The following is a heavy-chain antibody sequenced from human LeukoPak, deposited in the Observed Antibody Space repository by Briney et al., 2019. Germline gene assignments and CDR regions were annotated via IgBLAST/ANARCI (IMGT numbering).Heavy chain of an antibody. CDR1: GFTFSSFT. CDR2: ISHSDDTS. D-gene: IGHD2-2*01. CDR3: ARDVPSEDLTLLAGDIVVVPAGGVFDY. J-gene: IGHJ4*02. Sequence: GGSLRLSCAASGFTFSSFTMIWVRQAPGKGLEWVSSISHSDDTSHYADSVRGRFTISRDNAKSSLYLQMNSLRAEDTAVYYCARDVPSEDLTLLAGDIVVVPAGGVFDYWGQGTLVTVSS. V-gene: IGHV3-48*04.